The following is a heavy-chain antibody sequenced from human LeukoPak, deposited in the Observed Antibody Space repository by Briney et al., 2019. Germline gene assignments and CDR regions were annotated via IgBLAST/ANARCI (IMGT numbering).Heavy chain of an antibody. V-gene: IGHV3-23*01. CDR1: GFTFGSDV. CDR2: ITPNADRT. J-gene: IGHJ1*01. CDR3: AIMHGYYDGSGYWVQ. Sequence: GGSLRLSCADSGFTFGSDVMRWVRQAPGKGLEWVSFITPNADRTSYADSVEGRFTISRDNPRNTLYMQMNSLRDEDTALYYCAIMHGYYDGSGYWVQWGQGTLVTVSS. D-gene: IGHD3-22*01.